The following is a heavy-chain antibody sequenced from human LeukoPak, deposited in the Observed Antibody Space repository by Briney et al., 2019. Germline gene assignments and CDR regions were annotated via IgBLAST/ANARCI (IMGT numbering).Heavy chain of an antibody. CDR3: ARLTIGDYGDRESGFDY. D-gene: IGHD4-17*01. Sequence: SVKVSCKASGGSFSSYAISWVRQAPGQGLEWMGGILPIVNTADYAQKFQGRVTVTADESTSTAYMDLSSLRSEDTAVYYCARLTIGDYGDRESGFDYWGQGTLVTVSS. J-gene: IGHJ4*02. CDR2: ILPIVNTA. CDR1: GGSFSSYA. V-gene: IGHV1-69*01.